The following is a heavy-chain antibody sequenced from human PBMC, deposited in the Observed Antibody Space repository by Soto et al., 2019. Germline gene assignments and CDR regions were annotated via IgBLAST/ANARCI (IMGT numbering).Heavy chain of an antibody. D-gene: IGHD6-13*01. CDR1: GGSISSNY. J-gene: IGHJ4*02. Sequence: SETLSLTCTVSGGSISSNYWTWIRPPPGNGLEWIGYVYNSGSTNYNPSLKSRVTISEDTSKSQFSLKVNSMTAADTAVYYCARYRREAVAGYTLDNWGQGILVTVSS. CDR3: ARYRREAVAGYTLDN. CDR2: VYNSGST. V-gene: IGHV4-59*01.